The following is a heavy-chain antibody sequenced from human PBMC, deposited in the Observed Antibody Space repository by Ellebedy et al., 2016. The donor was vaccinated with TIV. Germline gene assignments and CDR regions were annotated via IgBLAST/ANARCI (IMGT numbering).Heavy chain of an antibody. V-gene: IGHV3-48*02. J-gene: IGHJ4*02. D-gene: IGHD3-10*01. CDR3: ARDPYGPFNY. CDR2: ISTDSSTK. CDR1: GFTFSTSS. Sequence: PGGSLRLSCAASGFTFSTSSMNWVRQAPGKGLEWISYISTDSSTKYYADSVKGRFTISRDNAKNSLFLQMNSLSNEDTAVYYCARDPYGPFNYWGQGTLVTVSS.